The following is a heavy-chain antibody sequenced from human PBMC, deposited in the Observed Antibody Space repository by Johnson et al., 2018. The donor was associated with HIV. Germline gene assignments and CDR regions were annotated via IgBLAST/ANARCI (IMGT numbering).Heavy chain of an antibody. CDR2: INQNGTEK. V-gene: IGHV3-7*04. CDR1: GFTFSRYW. D-gene: IGHD1-26*01. Sequence: VQLMESGGGVVQPGGSLRLSCAASGFTFSRYWMSWVRQAPGKGLEWVANINQNGTEKYYVDSVKGRFTISRDNAKNSLYLKRHSLRAEDTAVYYCAGASYVDAFDIWGQGTMVTVSS. J-gene: IGHJ3*02. CDR3: AGASYVDAFDI.